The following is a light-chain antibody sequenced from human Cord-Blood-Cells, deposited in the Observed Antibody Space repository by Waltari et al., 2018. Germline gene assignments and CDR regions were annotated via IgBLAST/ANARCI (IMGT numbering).Light chain of an antibody. J-gene: IGKJ2*01. V-gene: IGKV1-5*01. CDR1: QSISSW. Sequence: DIQMTQSPSTLSASVGDRVTITCRASQSISSWLAWYQQKPGKAPKLLIYDASSLESGVPSRFSGSGSATEFTLTISSLQPDEFATYYCQQYNSYPYTFGQGTKLEIK. CDR3: QQYNSYPYT. CDR2: DAS.